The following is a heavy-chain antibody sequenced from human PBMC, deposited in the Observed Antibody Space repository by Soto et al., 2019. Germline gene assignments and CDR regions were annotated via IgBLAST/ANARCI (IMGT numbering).Heavy chain of an antibody. V-gene: IGHV3-15*01. Sequence: EVQLVESGGGLVEPGGSLRLSCAASGFTFNDAWMTWVRQRPGKGQEWVGRIKTIAGGGTTDYTAPVKGRFTISRDDSKNTVYLQMNSLKIEDTAVYYCTTERCTGTNCYVKNAFDVRGQGTMVTVSS. CDR1: GFTFNDAW. J-gene: IGHJ3*01. CDR3: TTERCTGTNCYVKNAFDV. D-gene: IGHD1-1*01. CDR2: IKTIAGGGTT.